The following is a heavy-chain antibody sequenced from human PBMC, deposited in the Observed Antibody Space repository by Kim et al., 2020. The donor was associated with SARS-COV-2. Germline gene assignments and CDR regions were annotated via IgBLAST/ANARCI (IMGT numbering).Heavy chain of an antibody. D-gene: IGHD5-12*01. J-gene: IGHJ4*02. Sequence: GGKTDYAAPVKGRFTISRDDSKNTLYLQMNSLKTEDTAVYYCTITGYSGYWGQGTLVTVSS. V-gene: IGHV3-15*01. CDR2: GGKT. CDR3: TITGYSGY.